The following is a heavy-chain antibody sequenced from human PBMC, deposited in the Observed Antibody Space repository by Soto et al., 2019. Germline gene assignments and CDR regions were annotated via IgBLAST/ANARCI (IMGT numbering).Heavy chain of an antibody. Sequence: SETLSLTCTVSGGSISSYYWSWIRQPPGKGLEWIGYIYYSGSTNYNPSLKSRVTISVDTSKNQFSLKLSSVTAADTAVYYCARAIYDILTMDVWGQGTTVTVYS. CDR3: ARAIYDILTMDV. V-gene: IGHV4-59*01. D-gene: IGHD3-9*01. CDR1: GGSISSYY. CDR2: IYYSGST. J-gene: IGHJ6*02.